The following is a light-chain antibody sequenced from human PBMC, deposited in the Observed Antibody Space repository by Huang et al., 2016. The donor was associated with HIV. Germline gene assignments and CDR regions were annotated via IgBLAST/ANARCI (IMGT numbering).Light chain of an antibody. CDR1: QDIGTS. CDR3: QQLHSYPIT. J-gene: IGKJ5*01. CDR2: AAS. Sequence: QLTQSPPSLSPSVGDTVIISCRAVQDIGTSLAWYQQKQGRAPKLLISAASTLQTGVPSRFSGDSAGTYFTLFITGLLPEDFATYYCQQLHSYPITVGQGTRLDI. V-gene: IGKV1-9*01.